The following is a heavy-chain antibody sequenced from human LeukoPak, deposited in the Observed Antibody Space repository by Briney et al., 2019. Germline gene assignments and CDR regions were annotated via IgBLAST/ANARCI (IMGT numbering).Heavy chain of an antibody. CDR2: IYYSGST. J-gene: IGHJ5*02. V-gene: IGHV4-59*01. CDR1: GVSISSYY. Sequence: SETLSLTCTVSGVSISSYYWSWIRQPPGKGLEWIGYIYYSGSTNYNPSLRSRVTISLDTSKNQFSLKLSSVTAADTAVYYCARGISGRNYYGSNWFDPWGQGTLVTVSS. D-gene: IGHD1-26*01. CDR3: ARGISGRNYYGSNWFDP.